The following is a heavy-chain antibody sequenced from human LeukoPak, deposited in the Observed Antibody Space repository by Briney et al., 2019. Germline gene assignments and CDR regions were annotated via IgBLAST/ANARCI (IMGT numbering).Heavy chain of an antibody. D-gene: IGHD4-17*01. CDR1: GGTFSSYA. J-gene: IGHJ1*01. CDR2: IIPIFGTA. CDR3: ARSSDYGDYLKYFQH. V-gene: IGHV1-69*13. Sequence: SVTVSCKASGGTFSSYAISWVRQAPGQGLEWMGGIIPIFGTANYAQKFQGRVTITADESTSTAYMELSSLRSEDTAVYYCARSSDYGDYLKYFQHWGQGTLVTVSS.